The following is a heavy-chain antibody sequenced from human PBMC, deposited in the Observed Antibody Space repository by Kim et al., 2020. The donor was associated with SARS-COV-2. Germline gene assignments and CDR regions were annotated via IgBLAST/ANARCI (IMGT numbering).Heavy chain of an antibody. J-gene: IGHJ4*02. V-gene: IGHV3-23*01. Sequence: GGSLRLSCAASGFTFSSYAMTWVRQAPGKGLEWVSAITGSGGNTYYADSVKGRFTISRDNSKSTLYLQMNSLRDEDTAVYYCAKGWRNIWSPFDYRGQGTLVTVSS. CDR2: ITGSGGNT. D-gene: IGHD3-10*01. CDR1: GFTFSSYA. CDR3: AKGWRNIWSPFDY.